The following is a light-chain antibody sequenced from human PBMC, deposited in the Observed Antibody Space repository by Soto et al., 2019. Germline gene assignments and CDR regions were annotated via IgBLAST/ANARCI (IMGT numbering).Light chain of an antibody. Sequence: QSALTQPPSASGSIGQLVTISCNGTSSDIGTYDYVSSYQQHPARAPKLIIFEVSKRPLGIPDRFSGAKSGNTTALIVPGLQPDDEAEDHCTAYTGDDFTFVFGTGTKVTVL. J-gene: IGLJ1*01. CDR3: TAYTGDDFTFV. V-gene: IGLV2-8*01. CDR2: EVS. CDR1: SSDIGTYDY.